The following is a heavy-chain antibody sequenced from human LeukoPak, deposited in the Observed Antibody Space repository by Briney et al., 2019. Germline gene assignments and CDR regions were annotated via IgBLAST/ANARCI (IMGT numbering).Heavy chain of an antibody. Sequence: GGSLRLSCAASGFTFSSYSMNWVRQAPGKGLEWVSSISSSSSYIYYADSVKGRFTISRDNAKNSLYLQMNSLRAEDTAVYYCARVGYSGCDWKGGYYYYYGMDVWGQGTTVTVSS. CDR1: GFTFSSYS. J-gene: IGHJ6*02. V-gene: IGHV3-21*01. CDR2: ISSSSSYI. D-gene: IGHD5-12*01. CDR3: ARVGYSGCDWKGGYYYYYGMDV.